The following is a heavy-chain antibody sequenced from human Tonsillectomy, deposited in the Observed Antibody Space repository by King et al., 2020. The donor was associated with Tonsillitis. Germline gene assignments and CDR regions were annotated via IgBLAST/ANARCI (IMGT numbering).Heavy chain of an antibody. CDR1: GFTFSSYA. CDR3: AKLRDSSGYYYYYFDY. V-gene: IGHV3-23*04. Sequence: VQLVESGGGLVQPGGSLRLSCAASGFTFSSYAMSWVRQAPGKGLEWGSAISGSGGSTYYADSVKGRFTISRDNSKNTLYLQINSLRAEDTAVYYCAKLRDSSGYYYYYFDYWGQGTLVTVSS. D-gene: IGHD3-22*01. J-gene: IGHJ4*02. CDR2: ISGSGGST.